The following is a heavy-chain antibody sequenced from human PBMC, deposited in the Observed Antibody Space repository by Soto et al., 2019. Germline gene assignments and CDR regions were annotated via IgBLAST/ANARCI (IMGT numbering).Heavy chain of an antibody. D-gene: IGHD2-2*01. CDR1: GRSISSSSYY. Sequence: SETLSLTCTVSGRSISSSSYYWGWIRQPLGKGLEWIGSIYYSGSTYYNPSLKSRVTISVDTSKNQFSLKLSSVTAADTAVYYCARHTWGRQRGWFDPWGQGTLVTVSS. V-gene: IGHV4-39*01. CDR2: IYYSGST. J-gene: IGHJ5*02. CDR3: ARHTWGRQRGWFDP.